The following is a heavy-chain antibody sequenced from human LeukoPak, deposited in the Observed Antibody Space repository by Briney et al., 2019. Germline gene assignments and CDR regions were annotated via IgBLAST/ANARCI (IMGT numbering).Heavy chain of an antibody. D-gene: IGHD3-10*01. V-gene: IGHV3-33*06. J-gene: IGHJ6*02. CDR1: GFTFSSYG. CDR2: IWYDGSNK. CDR3: AKVRQYYYGSGSYTLDV. Sequence: GRSLRLSCAASGFTFSSYGMHWVRQAPGKGLEWVAVIWYDGSNKYYADSVKGRFTISRDNSKNTLYLQMNSLRAEDTAVYYCAKVRQYYYGSGSYTLDVWGQGTTVTVSS.